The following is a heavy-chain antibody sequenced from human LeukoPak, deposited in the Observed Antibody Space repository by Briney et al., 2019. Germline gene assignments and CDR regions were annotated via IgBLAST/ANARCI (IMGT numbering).Heavy chain of an antibody. D-gene: IGHD4-11*01. V-gene: IGHV1-8*01. J-gene: IGHJ6*03. CDR3: ARGGSSNVYYYYMDV. CDR2: MNPNSGNT. Sequence: GASVKVSCKASGYTFTSYDINWVRQAPGQGLEWMGWMNPNSGNTGYAQKFQGRVTMTRNTSISTAYMELSSLRSEDTAVYYCARGGSSNVYYYYMDVWGKGTTVTVSS. CDR1: GYTFTSYD.